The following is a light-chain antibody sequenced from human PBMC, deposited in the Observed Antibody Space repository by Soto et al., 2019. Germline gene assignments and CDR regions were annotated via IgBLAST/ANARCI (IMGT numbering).Light chain of an antibody. CDR3: QQYNNWPPWT. V-gene: IGKV1-5*03. CDR2: KAS. J-gene: IGKJ1*01. Sequence: DIQMTQSPSTLSASVGDRVTITCRASQSINNWLAWYQLKPGKAPKLLIYKASTLKSGVPSRFSGSGSGTEFTLTISSLQPDDFAVYYCQQYNNWPPWTFGQGTKVDIK. CDR1: QSINNW.